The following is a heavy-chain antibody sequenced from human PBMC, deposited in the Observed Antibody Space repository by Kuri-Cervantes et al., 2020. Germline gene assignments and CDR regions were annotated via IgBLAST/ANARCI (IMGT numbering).Heavy chain of an antibody. CDR3: ARGSLIAAAGTAYYFDY. CDR1: GSTVSSNY. Sequence: GGSLRLSCVASGSTVSSNYMSWVRQGPGKGLEWVSVIYGGGNTHYTDSVRGRFTVSRDNTKNTLYLQMNSLRAEDTAVYYCARGSLIAAAGTAYYFDYWGLGTLVTVSS. V-gene: IGHV3-53*01. D-gene: IGHD6-13*01. CDR2: IYGGGNT. J-gene: IGHJ4*02.